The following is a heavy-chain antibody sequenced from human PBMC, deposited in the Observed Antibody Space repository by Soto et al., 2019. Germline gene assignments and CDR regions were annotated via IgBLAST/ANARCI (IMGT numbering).Heavy chain of an antibody. Sequence: QVQLVQSGAEVKKPGASVKVSCKASGYTFTSYGISWVRQAPGQGLEWMGWISAYNGNTNYAQKLQGRVTMTTDTPTSTAYMELSSLRSDDTAVYYCARVGITMVRGYFDYYYYGMDVWGQGTTVTVSS. CDR1: GYTFTSYG. CDR3: ARVGITMVRGYFDYYYYGMDV. CDR2: ISAYNGNT. D-gene: IGHD3-10*01. V-gene: IGHV1-18*01. J-gene: IGHJ6*02.